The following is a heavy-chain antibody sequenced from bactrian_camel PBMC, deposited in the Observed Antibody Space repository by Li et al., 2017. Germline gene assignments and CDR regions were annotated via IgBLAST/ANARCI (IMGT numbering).Heavy chain of an antibody. CDR1: RYTYRSNC. D-gene: IGHD2*01. J-gene: IGHJ4*01. V-gene: IGHV3S53*01. CDR3: AAKSGQIASGGYCETKFGD. CDR2: IDNAGGT. Sequence: HVQLVESGGGSVQAGGSLRLSCATSRYTYRSNCVGWYRQAPGKEREGVAAIDNAGGTTCADSVKGRFTISRDNAKKILYLQMNSLKPEDTAMYYCAAKSGQIASGGYCETKFGDWGQGTQVTVS.